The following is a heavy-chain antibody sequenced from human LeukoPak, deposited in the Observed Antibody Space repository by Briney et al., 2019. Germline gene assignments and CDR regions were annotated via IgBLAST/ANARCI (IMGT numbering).Heavy chain of an antibody. CDR2: INPNSGGT. J-gene: IGHJ6*02. Sequence: ASVKASCKASGYTFTGYYMHWVRQAPGQGLEWMGWINPNSGGTNYAQKFQGRVTMTRDTSISTAYMELSRLRSDDTAVYYCARVFGYSSSSRAPYYYYGMDVWGQGTTVTVSS. CDR3: ARVFGYSSSSRAPYYYYGMDV. CDR1: GYTFTGYY. D-gene: IGHD6-6*01. V-gene: IGHV1-2*02.